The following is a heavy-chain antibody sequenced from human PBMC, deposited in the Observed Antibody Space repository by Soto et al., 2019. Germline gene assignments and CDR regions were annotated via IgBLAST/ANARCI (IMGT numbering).Heavy chain of an antibody. CDR2: INPNSGGT. J-gene: IGHJ6*02. Sequence: VASVKVSCKASGYTFTGYYMHWVRQAPGQGLEWMGWINPNSGGTNYAQKFQGRVTMTRDTSISTAYMELSRLRSDDTAVYYCARGSYYYGSGSYLFYYYYGMDVWGQGTTVTVSS. CDR3: ARGSYYYGSGSYLFYYYYGMDV. D-gene: IGHD3-10*01. CDR1: GYTFTGYY. V-gene: IGHV1-2*02.